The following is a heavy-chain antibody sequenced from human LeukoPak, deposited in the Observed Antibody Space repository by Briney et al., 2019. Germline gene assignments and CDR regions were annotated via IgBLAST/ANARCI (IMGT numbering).Heavy chain of an antibody. CDR3: AREYNGGAPNWFDP. D-gene: IGHD3-16*01. CDR2: IHYSGST. Sequence: SETLSLTCTVSGGSISSYYWSWIRQPPGKGLEWIGYIHYSGSTNYNPSLKSRVTISVDTSKNQFSLKLSSVTAADTAVYYCAREYNGGAPNWFDPWGQGTLVTVPS. CDR1: GGSISSYY. V-gene: IGHV4-59*01. J-gene: IGHJ5*02.